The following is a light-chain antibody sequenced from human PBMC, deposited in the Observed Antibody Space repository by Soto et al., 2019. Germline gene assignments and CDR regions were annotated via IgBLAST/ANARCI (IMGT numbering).Light chain of an antibody. Sequence: DIQMTQSPSTLSASVGDRVTITCRASQSISSWLAWYQQKPGKAPKLLTYKASSLESGVPSRFSGSGSGTEFTLTISSLQPHDFATYYCQQYNSYSPYTFGQGTKLEIK. CDR3: QQYNSYSPYT. CDR2: KAS. J-gene: IGKJ2*01. V-gene: IGKV1-5*03. CDR1: QSISSW.